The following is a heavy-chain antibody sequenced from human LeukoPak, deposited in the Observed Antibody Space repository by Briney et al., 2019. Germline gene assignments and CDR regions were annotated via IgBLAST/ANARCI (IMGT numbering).Heavy chain of an antibody. CDR2: FYYSGST. D-gene: IGHD6-19*01. CDR3: ARMYSSGWHFDL. V-gene: IGHV4-59*02. Sequence: SETLSLTCTVSGGSVSSSYWSWIRQPPGKGVEWIGYFYYSGSTNYNPSLMSRVTISVDTSKNQFSLKLSSVTAADTAVYYCARMYSSGWHFDLWGRGTLVTVSS. J-gene: IGHJ2*01. CDR1: GGSVSSSY.